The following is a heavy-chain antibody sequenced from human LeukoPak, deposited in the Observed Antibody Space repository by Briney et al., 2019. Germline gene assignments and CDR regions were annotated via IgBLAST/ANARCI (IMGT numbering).Heavy chain of an antibody. CDR2: ISNNGGYT. V-gene: IGHV3-23*01. Sequence: GGSLRLSCAASGFTFSSSAMSWVRQAPGKGLEWVSAISNNGGYTYYADSVQGRFTISRDNSKSTLCLQMNSLRAEDTAVYYCAKDGGLWVSAHWGDSWGRGTLVTVSS. CDR1: GFTFSSSA. J-gene: IGHJ4*02. CDR3: AKDGGLWVSAHWGDS. D-gene: IGHD7-27*01.